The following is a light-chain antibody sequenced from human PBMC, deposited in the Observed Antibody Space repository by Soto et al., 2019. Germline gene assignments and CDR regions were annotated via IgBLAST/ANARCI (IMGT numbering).Light chain of an antibody. V-gene: IGKV3-20*01. CDR3: HQYSSPPRT. CDR2: GAS. CDR1: QSVSSIY. J-gene: IGKJ1*01. Sequence: EIVLTQSPGTVSLSPGERATLYCRASQSVSSIYLAWYQHKHGQAPRLLIYGASSRAPGIPDRFSGSGSGTDFTLTIRRLEPEDSAVYYCHQYSSPPRTFGQGTKVEIK.